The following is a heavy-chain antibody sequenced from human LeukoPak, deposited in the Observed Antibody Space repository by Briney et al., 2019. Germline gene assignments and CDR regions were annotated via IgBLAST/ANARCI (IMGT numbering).Heavy chain of an antibody. CDR2: ISSSGSNI. D-gene: IGHD2-2*01. Sequence: SGGSLRLPCVASEFTFTDYYMTWIRQAPGKGLEWVSSISSSGSNIYYADSVKGRFTISRDNAKNSLSLRMNSLRAEDTAVYYCARGAYCRTISCYGVLNWFDPWGQGTLVTVSS. CDR1: EFTFTDYY. J-gene: IGHJ5*02. CDR3: ARGAYCRTISCYGVLNWFDP. V-gene: IGHV3-11*04.